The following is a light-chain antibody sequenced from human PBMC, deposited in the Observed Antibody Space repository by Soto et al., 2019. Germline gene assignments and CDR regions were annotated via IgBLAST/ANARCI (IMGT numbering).Light chain of an antibody. V-gene: IGLV1-44*01. Sequence: QPVLTQPPSASGTPGQRVTISCSGSSSNIGSNTVNWYQQLPGTAPKLLIYSNNQRPSGVPDRFSGSKSGTSASLAISGLQSEDGADYYCAAWGDSLNGPVFGGGTKVTVL. CDR2: SNN. CDR1: SSNIGSNT. CDR3: AAWGDSLNGPV. J-gene: IGLJ2*01.